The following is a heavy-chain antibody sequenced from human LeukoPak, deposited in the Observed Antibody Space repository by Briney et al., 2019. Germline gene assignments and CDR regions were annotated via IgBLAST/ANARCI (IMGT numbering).Heavy chain of an antibody. J-gene: IGHJ4*02. Sequence: GGSLRLSCAASGFTFSSYAMSWVRQAPGKGLEWVSAISGSGGSTYYADSVKGRFTISRDNSKNTLYLQMNSLRAEDTAVYYCAKVYDIVVVPAAISAVDYWGQGTLVTVSS. D-gene: IGHD2-2*02. CDR1: GFTFSSYA. CDR3: AKVYDIVVVPAAISAVDY. V-gene: IGHV3-23*01. CDR2: ISGSGGST.